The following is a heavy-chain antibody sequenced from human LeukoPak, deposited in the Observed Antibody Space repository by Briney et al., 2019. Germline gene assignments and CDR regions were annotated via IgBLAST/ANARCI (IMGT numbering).Heavy chain of an antibody. V-gene: IGHV3-48*01. CDR2: ISSSSSTI. Sequence: PGGSLRLSCAASGFTFSSYSMNWVRQAPGKGLEWVSYISSSSSTIYYADSVKGRFTISRDNSKNTLYLQMNSLRAEDTAVYYCAKSPSSGWYGDFDYWGQGTLVTVSS. CDR1: GFTFSSYS. CDR3: AKSPSSGWYGDFDY. D-gene: IGHD6-19*01. J-gene: IGHJ4*02.